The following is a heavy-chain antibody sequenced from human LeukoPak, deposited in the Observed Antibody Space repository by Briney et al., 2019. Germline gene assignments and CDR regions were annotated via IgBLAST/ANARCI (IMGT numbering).Heavy chain of an antibody. Sequence: GGSLRLSCAASGFTFSSYSMNWVRQAPGKGLEWVSYISSSSSTIYYADSVRGRFTISRDYSKNTLYLQMTSLRPEDTAVYYCAKGGVGATGTFDMWGQGTMVTVSS. V-gene: IGHV3-48*01. J-gene: IGHJ3*02. D-gene: IGHD1-26*01. CDR1: GFTFSSYS. CDR2: ISSSSSTI. CDR3: AKGGVGATGTFDM.